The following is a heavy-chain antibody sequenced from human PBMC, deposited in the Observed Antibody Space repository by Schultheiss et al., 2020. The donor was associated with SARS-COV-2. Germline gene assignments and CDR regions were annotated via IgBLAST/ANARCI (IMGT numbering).Heavy chain of an antibody. D-gene: IGHD2-15*01. Sequence: GESLKISCAASGFTFSSYGMHWVRQAPGKGLEWVAVIWYDGSNKYYADSVKGRFTISRDNSKNTLYLQMNSLRAEDTALYYCAKDRGIVVVVAASDYWGQGTLVTVSS. J-gene: IGHJ4*02. CDR2: IWYDGSNK. V-gene: IGHV3-30*02. CDR3: AKDRGIVVVVAASDY. CDR1: GFTFSSYG.